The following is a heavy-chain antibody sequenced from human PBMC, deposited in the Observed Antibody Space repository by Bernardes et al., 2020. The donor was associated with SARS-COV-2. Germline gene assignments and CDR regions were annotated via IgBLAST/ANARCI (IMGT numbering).Heavy chain of an antibody. CDR3: ARDPVDTAMATGY. Sequence: SETLSLTCTVSGGSISSGGYYWSWIRQHPGKGLEWIGYIYYSGSTYYNPSLKSRVTISVDTSKNQFSLKLSSVTAADTAVYYCARDPVDTAMATGYWGQGTLVTVSS. D-gene: IGHD5-18*01. CDR1: GGSISSGGYY. J-gene: IGHJ4*02. CDR2: IYYSGST. V-gene: IGHV4-31*03.